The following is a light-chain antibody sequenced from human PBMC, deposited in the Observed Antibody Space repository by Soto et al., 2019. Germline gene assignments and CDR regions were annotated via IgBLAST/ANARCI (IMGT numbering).Light chain of an antibody. J-gene: IGKJ1*01. CDR3: QLHSNWPGT. Sequence: NVMTLSLATLSVTPGERATLSCRASQSVSSSYLAWYQQKPGQAPRLLIYGASSRATGIPDRFSGSGSGTDFILTISSLEPEDFAVYYCQLHSNWPGTFGQGTKVDIK. CDR1: QSVSSSY. CDR2: GAS. V-gene: IGKV3D-20*02.